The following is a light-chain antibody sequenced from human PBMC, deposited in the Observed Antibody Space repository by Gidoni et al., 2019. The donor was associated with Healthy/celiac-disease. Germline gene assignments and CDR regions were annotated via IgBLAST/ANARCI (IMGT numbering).Light chain of an antibody. CDR2: VNSDGSH. V-gene: IGLV4-69*01. CDR1: SGHSNYA. CDR3: QTWGTGIRV. J-gene: IGLJ3*02. Sequence: QRVLTQAPSASASLGASVKLTCTLSSGHSNYAIAWHQQQPGKGPRYLMKVNSDGSHTKGDGIPDRFSGSSSGAERYLTISRLQSEDEADYYCQTWGTGIRVFGGGTKLTVL.